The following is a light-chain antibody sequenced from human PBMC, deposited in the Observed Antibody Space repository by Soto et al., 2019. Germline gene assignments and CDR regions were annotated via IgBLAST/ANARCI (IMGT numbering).Light chain of an antibody. J-gene: IGKJ1*01. CDR1: QGVSSN. CDR2: GAS. Sequence: EIVMTQSPATLSVSPGERATISCRASQGVSSNLAWYQQKPGQAPRLLIYGASTRATGIPARFSGSGSGTEFTLTISSLQSEDFAVYYCQQYNNWPRTFGQGTKV. V-gene: IGKV3-15*01. CDR3: QQYNNWPRT.